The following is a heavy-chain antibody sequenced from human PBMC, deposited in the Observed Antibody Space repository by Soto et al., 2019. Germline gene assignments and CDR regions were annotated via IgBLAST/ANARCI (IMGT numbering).Heavy chain of an antibody. CDR1: GGSFSGYY. CDR2: INHSGST. Sequence: PSETLSLTCAVYGGSFSGYYWSWIRQPPGKGLEWIGEINHSGSTNYNPSLKSRVTISVDTSKNQFSLKLSSVTAADTAVYYCARGRRGQLWFYYGMDVWGQGTTVTVS. J-gene: IGHJ6*02. V-gene: IGHV4-34*01. CDR3: ARGRRGQLWFYYGMDV. D-gene: IGHD5-18*01.